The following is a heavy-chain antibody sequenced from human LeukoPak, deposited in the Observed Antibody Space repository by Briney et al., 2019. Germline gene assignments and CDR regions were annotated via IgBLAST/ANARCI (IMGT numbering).Heavy chain of an antibody. CDR1: GYTFTGYY. V-gene: IGHV1-2*02. D-gene: IGHD1-7*01. CDR2: INPNSGGT. J-gene: IGHJ6*03. Sequence: ASVKVSCKASGYTFTGYYMHWVRQAPGQGLEWMGWINPNSGGTNYAQKFQGRVTMTRDTSISTAYMELSRLRSDDTAVYYCARSITGTTYYYYYYMDVWGKGTTVTVSS. CDR3: ARSITGTTYYYYYYMDV.